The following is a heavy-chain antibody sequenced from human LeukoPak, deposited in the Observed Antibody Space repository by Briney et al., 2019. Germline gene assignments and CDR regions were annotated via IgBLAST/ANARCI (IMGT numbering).Heavy chain of an antibody. CDR1: GDSISSGDYY. J-gene: IGHJ4*02. CDR2: ISSSGST. V-gene: IGHV4-61*02. CDR3: ARGYGDYGGSVDY. Sequence: PSQTLSLTCTVSGDSISSGDYYWSWIRQPAGKGLEWIGRISSSGSTNYNPSLKSRVTISVDMSKNQFSLMLSSVTAADTAVYYCARGYGDYGGSVDYWGQGTLVTVSS. D-gene: IGHD4-23*01.